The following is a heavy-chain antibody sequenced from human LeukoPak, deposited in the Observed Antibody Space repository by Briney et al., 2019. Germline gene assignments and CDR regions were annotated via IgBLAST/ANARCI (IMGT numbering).Heavy chain of an antibody. CDR3: ARVDGYDFFFDY. J-gene: IGHJ4*02. V-gene: IGHV3-66*01. D-gene: IGHD3-3*01. Sequence: GGSLRLSCAASGFTVSSNYMSWVRQAPGKGLEWVSVIHGNGNTYYADSVKGRFTISRDNSKNTLYLQMNSLRAEDTAVYYCARVDGYDFFFDYRGQGTLVTVSS. CDR1: GFTVSSNY. CDR2: IHGNGNT.